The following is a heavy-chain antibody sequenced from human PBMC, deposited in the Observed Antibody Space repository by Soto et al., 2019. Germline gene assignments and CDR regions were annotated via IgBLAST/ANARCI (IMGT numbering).Heavy chain of an antibody. D-gene: IGHD2-15*01. CDR2: INAGNGNT. CDR1: GGTFSSYA. Sequence: GASVKVSCKASGGTFSSYAISWVRQAPGQRLEWMGWINAGNGNTKYSQKFQGRVTITRDTSASTAYMELSSLRSEDTAVYYCARDSVVVVAAAFDYWGRGTLVTVSS. CDR3: ARDSVVVVAAAFDY. V-gene: IGHV1-3*01. J-gene: IGHJ4*02.